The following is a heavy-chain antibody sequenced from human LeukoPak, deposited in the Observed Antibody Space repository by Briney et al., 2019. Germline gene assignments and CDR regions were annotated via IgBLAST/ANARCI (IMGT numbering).Heavy chain of an antibody. J-gene: IGHJ4*02. Sequence: GGTLRLSCAASGFTFSSYGMSWVRQAPGKGLEWVSAISGSGGSTYYADSVKGRFTISRDNSKNTLYLQMNSLRAEDTAVYYCAREHIVVVTAYFDYWGQGTLVTVSS. CDR3: AREHIVVVTAYFDY. CDR2: ISGSGGST. D-gene: IGHD2-21*02. V-gene: IGHV3-23*01. CDR1: GFTFSSYG.